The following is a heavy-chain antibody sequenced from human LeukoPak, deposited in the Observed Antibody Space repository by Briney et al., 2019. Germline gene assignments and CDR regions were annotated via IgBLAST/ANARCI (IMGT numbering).Heavy chain of an antibody. D-gene: IGHD3-3*01. CDR3: TTEGYDFWSGYYYGMDV. V-gene: IGHV3-15*01. CDR1: ALSFTNAW. CDR2: IKSKIDGGTT. J-gene: IGHJ6*02. Sequence: GPSVSLSWAADALSFTNAWMSSARHAPGRGLEWVGCIKSKIDGGTTDYAAPVKGRFTISRDDSKNTLYLQMNSLKNEDTAVYYCTTEGYDFWSGYYYGMDVWGQGTTVTVSS.